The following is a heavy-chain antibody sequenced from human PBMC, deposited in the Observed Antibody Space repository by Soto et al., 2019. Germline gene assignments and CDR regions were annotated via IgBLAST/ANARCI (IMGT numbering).Heavy chain of an antibody. Sequence: SETLSLTCTVSGGSISSGGYYWSWIRQHPGKGLEWIGYIYYSGSTYYNPSLKSRVTISVDTSKNQFSLKLSSLRPEDTAVYYCVKDHGTAMIRGGLDSWGQGALVTVSS. CDR2: IYYSGST. V-gene: IGHV4-31*03. J-gene: IGHJ4*02. CDR3: VKDHGTAMIRGGLDS. D-gene: IGHD3-10*01. CDR1: GGSISSGGYY.